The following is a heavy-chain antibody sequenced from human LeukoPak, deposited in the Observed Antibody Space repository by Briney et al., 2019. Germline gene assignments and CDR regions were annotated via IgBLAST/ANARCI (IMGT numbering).Heavy chain of an antibody. V-gene: IGHV1-2*02. D-gene: IGHD3-9*01. CDR2: INPNSGGT. CDR1: GYTFTGYY. Sequence: ASVKVSCEASGYTFTGYYMHWVRQAPGQGLEWMGWINPNSGGTNYAQKFQGRVTMTRDTSISTAYMELSRLRSDDTAVYYCARDTVLRYFDWLTHDAFDIWGQGTMVTVSS. J-gene: IGHJ3*02. CDR3: ARDTVLRYFDWLTHDAFDI.